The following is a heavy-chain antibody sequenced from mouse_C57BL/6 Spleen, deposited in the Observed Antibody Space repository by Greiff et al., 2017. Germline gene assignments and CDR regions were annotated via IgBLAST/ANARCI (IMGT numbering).Heavy chain of an antibody. D-gene: IGHD2-2*01. Sequence: QVQLQQSGAELMKPGASVKLSCKATGYTFTGYWIEWVKQRPGHGLEWIGEILPGSGSTNYNEKFKGKATFTADTSSNTAYMQLSSLTTEDSAIYYCARRRIYYGYDGDAGFAYWGQGTLVTVSA. V-gene: IGHV1-9*01. J-gene: IGHJ3*01. CDR3: ARRRIYYGYDGDAGFAY. CDR2: ILPGSGST. CDR1: GYTFTGYW.